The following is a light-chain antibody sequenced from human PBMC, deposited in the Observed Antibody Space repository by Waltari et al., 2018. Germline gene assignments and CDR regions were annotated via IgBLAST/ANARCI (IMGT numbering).Light chain of an antibody. CDR2: DAS. J-gene: IGKJ1*01. V-gene: IGKV1-33*01. Sequence: DIQMTQPPPSLSASLGDRVTITCQASQDINNYLNWYQQKPGKAPKLLIYDASTLQTGVPSRFRGSGSGTDFTFTISSLQPEDIATYYCQQYDNLPWTFGQGTKVEIK. CDR3: QQYDNLPWT. CDR1: QDINNY.